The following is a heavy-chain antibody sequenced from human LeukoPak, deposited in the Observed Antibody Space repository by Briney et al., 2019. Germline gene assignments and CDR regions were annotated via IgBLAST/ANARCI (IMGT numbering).Heavy chain of an antibody. CDR1: GFTFSTYA. V-gene: IGHV3-64*01. CDR2: ISNDGGTT. CDR3: AKAQNWGSGAYDI. D-gene: IGHD3-16*01. Sequence: PGGSLRLSCAASGFTFSTYAFHWVRQAPGKGLEFVSAISNDGGTTYYANSVKGIFTMSRDNSKNMLYLQMGSLRVEDMAVYYCAKAQNWGSGAYDIWGQGTMVTVSS. J-gene: IGHJ3*02.